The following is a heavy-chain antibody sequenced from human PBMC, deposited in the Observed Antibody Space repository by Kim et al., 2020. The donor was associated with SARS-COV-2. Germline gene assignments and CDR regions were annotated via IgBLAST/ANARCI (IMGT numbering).Heavy chain of an antibody. CDR3: ARNSLPKHHYYFDL. D-gene: IGHD1-26*01. Sequence: GGSLRLSCKASGFIFNDYVMSWVRQAPGRGLEWISTINWNGVTTTYSYSVKGRFRISRDNAENSLYLQMESLRADDTALYYCARNSLPKHHYYFDLWGRGTLVTVSS. CDR2: INWNGVTT. CDR1: GFIFNDYV. J-gene: IGHJ2*01. V-gene: IGHV3-20*04.